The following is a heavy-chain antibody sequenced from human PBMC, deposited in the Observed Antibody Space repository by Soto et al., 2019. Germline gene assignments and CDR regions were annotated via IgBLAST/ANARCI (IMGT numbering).Heavy chain of an antibody. J-gene: IGHJ4*02. D-gene: IGHD3-22*01. CDR3: ARDASPYYYDSRGLGASFDY. CDR2: IWYDGSNK. CDR1: GFTFSSYG. V-gene: IGHV3-33*01. Sequence: LGGSLRLSCAASGFTFSSYGMHWVRQASGKGLEWVAVIWYDGSNKYYADSVKGRFTISRDNSKNTLYLQMNSLRAEDTAVYYWARDASPYYYDSRGLGASFDYWGQGTLVTGSS.